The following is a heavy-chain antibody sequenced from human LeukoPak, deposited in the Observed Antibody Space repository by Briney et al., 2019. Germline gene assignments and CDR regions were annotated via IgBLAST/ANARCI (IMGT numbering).Heavy chain of an antibody. CDR3: ARGSPIELFLFDY. J-gene: IGHJ4*02. CDR1: GGSISSYY. V-gene: IGHV4-59*01. Sequence: SETLSLTCTVSGGSISSYYLSWIRQPPGKGLEWIGYIYYSGSTNYNPSLKSRVTISVDTSKNQFSLKLSSVTAADTAVYYCARGSPIELFLFDYWGQGTLVTVSS. D-gene: IGHD3-10*01. CDR2: IYYSGST.